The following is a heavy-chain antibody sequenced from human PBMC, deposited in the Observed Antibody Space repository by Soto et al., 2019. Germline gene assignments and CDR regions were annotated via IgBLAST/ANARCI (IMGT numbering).Heavy chain of an antibody. CDR2: IYYSGST. V-gene: IGHV4-39*01. Sequence: QLQLQESGPGLVKPSETLSLTCTVSGGSISSSSYYWGWIRQPPGKGLEWIGSIYYSGSTYYNPSLKSRVTISVDTSTNHFSLKRSSVTAADTAVYYCARRSSGGYCSSTSCHIDGGVDYWGQGTLVTVSS. CDR3: ARRSSGGYCSSTSCHIDGGVDY. J-gene: IGHJ4*02. D-gene: IGHD2-2*01. CDR1: GGSISSSSYY.